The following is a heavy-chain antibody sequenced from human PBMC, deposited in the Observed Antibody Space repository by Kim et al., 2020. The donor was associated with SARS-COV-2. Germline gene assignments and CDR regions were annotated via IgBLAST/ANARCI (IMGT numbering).Heavy chain of an antibody. J-gene: IGHJ4*02. CDR1: GFTFSSYG. CDR2: IRHDGSSK. V-gene: IGHV3-33*08. D-gene: IGHD3-16*01. Sequence: GGSLRLSCAASGFTFSSYGMNWVRQAPGKGLEWVAGIRHDGSSKNYADSVKGRFTISRDNSKNTMYLQMNSLRAEDTAVYYCARDMTVMVTCPLFWGQGTLVTVSS. CDR3: ARDMTVMVTCPLF.